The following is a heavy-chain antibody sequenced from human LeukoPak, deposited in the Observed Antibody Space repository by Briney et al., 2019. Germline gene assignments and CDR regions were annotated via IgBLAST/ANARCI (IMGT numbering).Heavy chain of an antibody. J-gene: IGHJ5*02. CDR3: ARARAYCSGGSCYNWFDP. V-gene: IGHV4-59*01. Sequence: PSETLSLTCTVSGGSISSYYRSWIRQPPGKGLEWVGYIYYSGSTNYNPSLKSRVTISVDTSKNQFSLKLSSVTAADTAVYYCARARAYCSGGSCYNWFDPWGQGTLVTVSS. CDR1: GGSISSYY. CDR2: IYYSGST. D-gene: IGHD2-15*01.